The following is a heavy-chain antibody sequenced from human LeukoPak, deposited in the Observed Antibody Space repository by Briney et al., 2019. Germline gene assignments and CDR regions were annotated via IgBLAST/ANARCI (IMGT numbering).Heavy chain of an antibody. CDR2: INPNSGGT. V-gene: IGHV1-2*02. Sequence: ASVKVSCRASGYTFTGYYMHWVRQAPGQGLEWMGWINPNSGGTNYAQKFQGRVTMTRDTSISTAYMELSRLRSDDTAVYYCAREVGSSFHYWGQGTLVTVSS. J-gene: IGHJ4*02. CDR3: AREVGSSFHY. CDR1: GYTFTGYY. D-gene: IGHD6-6*01.